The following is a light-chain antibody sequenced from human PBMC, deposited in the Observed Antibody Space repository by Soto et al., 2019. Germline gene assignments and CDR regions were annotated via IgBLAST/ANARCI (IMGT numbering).Light chain of an antibody. CDR3: QSYDSNNPWV. Sequence: QSVSESPGKTVNISCTGSSGSIASNYVQWYQQRPGSAPTTVIYEKNQRPSGVPDRLSGSIDSSSNSASLTISGLKTEDEAAYYCQSYDSNNPWVFGGGTKLTVL. V-gene: IGLV6-57*02. CDR1: SGSIASNY. CDR2: EKN. J-gene: IGLJ3*02.